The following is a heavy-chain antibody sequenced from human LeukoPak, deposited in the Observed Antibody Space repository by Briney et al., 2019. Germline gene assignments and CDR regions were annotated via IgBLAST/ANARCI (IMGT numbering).Heavy chain of an antibody. Sequence: GGSLRLSCAASGFTFSSYAMSWVRQAPAQGLEWVSAISGSGGSTYYGDSVKGRFTISRDNSKNTLYLQMNSLRAEDTAVYYCAKDLRGYSSLQGGTFDYWGQGTLVTVSS. CDR2: ISGSGGST. CDR1: GFTFSSYA. V-gene: IGHV3-23*01. J-gene: IGHJ4*02. D-gene: IGHD6-19*01. CDR3: AKDLRGYSSLQGGTFDY.